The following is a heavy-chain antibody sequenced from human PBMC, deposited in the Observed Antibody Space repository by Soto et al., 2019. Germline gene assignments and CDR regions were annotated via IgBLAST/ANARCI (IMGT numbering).Heavy chain of an antibody. CDR3: ARVKVPASVLGALDV. V-gene: IGHV1-18*01. CDR2: IKPLKGDT. D-gene: IGHD2-2*01. Sequence: QAQLVQSGGEMKKAGASVKVSCKASGYTFTTYGITWVRQAPGQGLDWMGWIKPLKGDTKSAANFQDRVTMTTDTSTRTAYLELRSLRSDETAVYYCARVKVPASVLGALDVWGQGTLVTVSS. CDR1: GYTFTTYG. J-gene: IGHJ3*01.